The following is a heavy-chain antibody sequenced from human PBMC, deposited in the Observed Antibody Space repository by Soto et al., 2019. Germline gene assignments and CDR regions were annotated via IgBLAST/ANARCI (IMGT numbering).Heavy chain of an antibody. CDR1: GYTFTRYG. CDR3: ARDAEWVVVVPAAMVHFDY. J-gene: IGHJ4*02. D-gene: IGHD2-2*01. CDR2: ISAYNGNT. Sequence: AALVKVSCKASGYTFTRYGISWVRQAPGQGLEWMGWISAYNGNTNYAQKLQGRVTMTTDTSTSTAYMELRSLRSDDTAVYYCARDAEWVVVVPAAMVHFDYWGQGTLVTVSS. V-gene: IGHV1-18*01.